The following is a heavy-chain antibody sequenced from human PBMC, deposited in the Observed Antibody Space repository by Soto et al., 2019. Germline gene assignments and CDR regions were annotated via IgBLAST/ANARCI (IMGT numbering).Heavy chain of an antibody. CDR2: ISANGQGV. D-gene: IGHD1-7*01. CDR1: GFTFSSYA. J-gene: IGHJ4*02. CDR3: AKDRNYPRDYFHY. V-gene: IGHV3-23*01. Sequence: GGSLRLSCAASGFTFSSYALSWVRQAPGKGLEWVSAISANGQGVYYADSVRGRFTISRDNSKNTIFLHMDSLRAEDTAVYYCAKDRNYPRDYFHYWGQGTLVTVSS.